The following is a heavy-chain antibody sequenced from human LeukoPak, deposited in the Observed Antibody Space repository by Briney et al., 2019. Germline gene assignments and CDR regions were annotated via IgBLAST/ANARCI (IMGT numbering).Heavy chain of an antibody. CDR2: IYHSGST. D-gene: IGHD3-16*01. J-gene: IGHJ6*03. Sequence: SETLSLTCAVSGGSISSSNWWSWVRQPPGKGLEWIGEIYHSGSTKYNPSLKSRVTISVDTSKNQFSLKLSSVTAADTAMYYCARVKDPGGYYYYYYMDVWGKGTTVTVSS. CDR1: GGSISSSNW. CDR3: ARVKDPGGYYYYYYMDV. V-gene: IGHV4-4*02.